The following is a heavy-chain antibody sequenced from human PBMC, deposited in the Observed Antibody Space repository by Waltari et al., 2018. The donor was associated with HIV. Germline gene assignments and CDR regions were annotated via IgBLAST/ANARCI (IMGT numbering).Heavy chain of an antibody. J-gene: IGHJ4*02. CDR3: ARGDHYGGKWSVYYFDY. V-gene: IGHV5-51*01. CDR1: GYSFTSYW. D-gene: IGHD4-17*01. Sequence: EVQLVQSGAEVKKPGESLKISCTGSGYSFTSYWIGWLRQMPGKGLDWMGIIYPGDSDTRYSPSFQGQVTISADKSISTAYLQWSSLKASDTAMYYCARGDHYGGKWSVYYFDYWGQGTLVTVSS. CDR2: IYPGDSDT.